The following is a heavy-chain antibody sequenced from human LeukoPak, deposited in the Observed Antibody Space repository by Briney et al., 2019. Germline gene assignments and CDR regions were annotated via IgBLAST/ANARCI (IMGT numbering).Heavy chain of an antibody. CDR1: GGSISSYY. Sequence: PSETLSLTCTVSGGSISSYYWSWIRQPAGKGLEWIGRIYTSGSTSYNPSLKSRVTISVDKSKNQFSLKLSSVTAADTAVYYCARDRGERFGEYMGIFDYWGQGTLVTVSS. V-gene: IGHV4-4*07. J-gene: IGHJ4*02. D-gene: IGHD3-10*01. CDR3: ARDRGERFGEYMGIFDY. CDR2: IYTSGST.